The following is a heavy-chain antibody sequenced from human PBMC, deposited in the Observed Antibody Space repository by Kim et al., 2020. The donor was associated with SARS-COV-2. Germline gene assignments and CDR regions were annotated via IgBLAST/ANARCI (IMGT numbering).Heavy chain of an antibody. Sequence: SETLSLTCTVSGGSISSYYWSWIRQPPGKGLEWIGYIYYSGSTNYNPSLKSRVTISVDTSKNQFSLKLSSVTAADTAVYYCARGSTSPYYDFWSGYAHQEDPFDPWGQGTLVTVSS. V-gene: IGHV4-59*01. D-gene: IGHD3-3*01. CDR1: GGSISSYY. CDR2: IYYSGST. CDR3: ARGSTSPYYDFWSGYAHQEDPFDP. J-gene: IGHJ5*02.